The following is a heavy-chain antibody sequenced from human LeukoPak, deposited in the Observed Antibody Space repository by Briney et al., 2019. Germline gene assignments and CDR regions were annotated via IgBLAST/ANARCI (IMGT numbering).Heavy chain of an antibody. CDR3: ARGVPYYDFWSGQTPRGGLDY. CDR2: IYYSGST. J-gene: IGHJ4*02. CDR1: GGSISSYY. Sequence: SETLSLTCTVSGGSISSYYWSWIRQPPGKGLEWIGYIYYSGSTNYNPSLKSRVTISVDTSKNQFSLKLSSVTAADTAVYYCARGVPYYDFWSGQTPRGGLDYWGQGTLVTVSS. D-gene: IGHD3-3*01. V-gene: IGHV4-59*01.